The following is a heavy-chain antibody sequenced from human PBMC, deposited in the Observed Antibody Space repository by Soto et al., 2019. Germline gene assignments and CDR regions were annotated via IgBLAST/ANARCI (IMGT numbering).Heavy chain of an antibody. CDR3: ARVEFRTYYDSSGYSGFGGWYFAL. V-gene: IGHV3-7*01. Sequence: GGSLRLSCAASGFTFSSYWMSWVRQAPGKGLEWVANIKQDGSEKYYVDSVKGRFTISRDNAKNSLYLQMNSLRAEDTAVYYCARVEFRTYYDSSGYSGFGGWYFALWAVAPWSPSPQ. D-gene: IGHD3-22*01. J-gene: IGHJ2*01. CDR1: GFTFSSYW. CDR2: IKQDGSEK.